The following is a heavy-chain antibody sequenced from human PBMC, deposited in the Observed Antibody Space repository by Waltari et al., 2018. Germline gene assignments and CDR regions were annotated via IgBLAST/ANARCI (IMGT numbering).Heavy chain of an antibody. V-gene: IGHV3-48*04. CDR2: ISSSSSAI. CDR1: AFHFNTQT. CDR3: ARHLRPYCVGDCYSGLAY. D-gene: IGHD2-21*01. J-gene: IGHJ4*02. Sequence: EVHLVESGGGFVQPGGSLRLSFAASAFHFNTQTMGCVRQAPGKGLEWIAYISSSSSAIYHADSVEGRFTISRDNTKNSLYLQMSSLRAEDTAVYYCARHLRPYCVGDCYSGLAYWGQGTLVTVSS.